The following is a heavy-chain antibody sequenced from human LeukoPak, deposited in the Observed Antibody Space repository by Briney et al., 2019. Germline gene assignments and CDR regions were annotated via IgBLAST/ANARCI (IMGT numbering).Heavy chain of an antibody. Sequence: GGSLRLSCAASGFTFSDHYMDWVRQAPGKGLEWGGRTRNKANSYTTEYAASVKGRFTISRDDSKNSLYLQMNSLKTEDTAVYYCAREIGVYYYYYYLDVWGKGTTVTVSS. CDR3: AREIGVYYYYYYLDV. V-gene: IGHV3-72*01. D-gene: IGHD3-22*01. CDR2: TRNKANSYTT. CDR1: GFTFSDHY. J-gene: IGHJ6*03.